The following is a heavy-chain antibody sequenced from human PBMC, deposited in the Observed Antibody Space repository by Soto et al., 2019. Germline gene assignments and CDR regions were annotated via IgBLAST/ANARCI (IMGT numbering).Heavy chain of an antibody. J-gene: IGHJ4*02. Sequence: EAQLVESGGGLVQPGGSLRFSCAASGFTFSTYWMHWVRQAPGGGLVWVSRIKGDESNTNYADSVKGRFTISRDNAKNTVYLQMNSLRAEDTAIYYCARGALRAYYLDYWGQGVLVTVSS. D-gene: IGHD3-10*01. CDR2: IKGDESNT. CDR1: GFTFSTYW. V-gene: IGHV3-74*01. CDR3: ARGALRAYYLDY.